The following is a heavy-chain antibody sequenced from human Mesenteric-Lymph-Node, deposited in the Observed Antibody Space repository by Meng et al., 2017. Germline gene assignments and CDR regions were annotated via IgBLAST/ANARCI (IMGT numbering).Heavy chain of an antibody. D-gene: IGHD1-7*01. CDR2: VYHRGDT. Sequence: QLKGSGPGLVKPSGPLSLTCTVSGDSISSDIWWSWVRQPPGKGLEWIGEVYHRGDTNYNPSLKSRVDISVDKSKNQFYLSLFSVTAADTAVYYCGRDQGRELINHWGQGTLVTVSS. J-gene: IGHJ4*02. V-gene: IGHV4-4*02. CDR3: GRDQGRELINH. CDR1: GDSISSDIW.